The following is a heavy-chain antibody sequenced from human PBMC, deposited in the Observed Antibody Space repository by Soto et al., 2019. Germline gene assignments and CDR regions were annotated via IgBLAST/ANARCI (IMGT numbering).Heavy chain of an antibody. D-gene: IGHD3-10*01. CDR2: IYHTGST. Sequence: SETLSLTCAVSSGSITSTNWWNWVRQPPGKGLEWIGEIYHTGSTNYNPSLKSRVTISVDKSKNQFSLKLSSVTAADTAVYYCATRSYYGSGSDFDYWGQGTLVTVSS. J-gene: IGHJ4*02. V-gene: IGHV4-4*02. CDR1: SGSITSTNW. CDR3: ATRSYYGSGSDFDY.